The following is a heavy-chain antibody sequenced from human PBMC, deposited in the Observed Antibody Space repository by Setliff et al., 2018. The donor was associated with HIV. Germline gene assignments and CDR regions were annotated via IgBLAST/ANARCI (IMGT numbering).Heavy chain of an antibody. CDR1: GGSFSGFY. J-gene: IGHJ4*01. CDR2: INYSGKT. D-gene: IGHD6-6*01. V-gene: IGHV4-34*01. CDR3: ARATYGSRAGTGLYFDS. Sequence: PSETLSLTCGISGGSFSGFYWAWIRQPPGKGLEWIGEINYSGKTNKNPSLKSRVTISADTSRTQFSLNLISVTAADTAVYYCARATYGSRAGTGLYFDSWGHGALVTVSS.